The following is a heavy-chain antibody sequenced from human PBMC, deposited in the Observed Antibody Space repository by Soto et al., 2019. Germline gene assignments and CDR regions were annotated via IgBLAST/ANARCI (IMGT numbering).Heavy chain of an antibody. CDR1: GYTFTSYG. CDR2: ISAYNGNT. J-gene: IGHJ6*02. D-gene: IGHD3-10*01. CDR3: ARDGQRSGSYWGFYYYYGMDV. V-gene: IGHV1-18*01. Sequence: QVQLVQSGAEVKKPGASVKVSCKASGYTFTSYGISWVRQAPGQGLEWMGWISAYNGNTNYAQKLQGRVTMTTDTSTSTAYMELRSLRSDDTAVYYCARDGQRSGSYWGFYYYYGMDVWGQGTTVTVSS.